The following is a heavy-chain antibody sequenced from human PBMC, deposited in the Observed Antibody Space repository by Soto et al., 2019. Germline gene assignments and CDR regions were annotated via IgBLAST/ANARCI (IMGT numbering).Heavy chain of an antibody. Sequence: QVQLVQSGAEVKKPGASVKVSCKASGYTFTSYYISWVRQAPGQGLEWMGWISAYNGNTNYAQKLQGSVTMTTDTSTGTAYMDLRTLRSDDTAVFYCARDAPPDDYLGLGTLVAVTS. CDR2: ISAYNGNT. V-gene: IGHV1-18*01. J-gene: IGHJ4*02. CDR3: ARDAPPDDY. CDR1: GYTFTSYY.